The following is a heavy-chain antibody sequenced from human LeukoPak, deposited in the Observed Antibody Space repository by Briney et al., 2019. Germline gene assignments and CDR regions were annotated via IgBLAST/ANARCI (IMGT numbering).Heavy chain of an antibody. Sequence: GGSLRLSCAASGFTFSSYGMHSVRQAPGKGLEWVAFIRYDGSNKYYADSVKGRFTISRDNSKNTLYLQMNSLRAEDTAVYYCAKGGMMAVARLDYWGQGTLVTVSS. CDR1: GFTFSSYG. D-gene: IGHD6-19*01. CDR2: IRYDGSNK. J-gene: IGHJ4*02. CDR3: AKGGMMAVARLDY. V-gene: IGHV3-30*02.